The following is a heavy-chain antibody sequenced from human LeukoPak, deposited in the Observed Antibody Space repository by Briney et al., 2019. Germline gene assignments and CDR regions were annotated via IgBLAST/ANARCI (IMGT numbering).Heavy chain of an antibody. CDR3: ALVGEALDY. CDR1: GYTFTGHY. Sequence: ASVKVSCKASGYTFTGHYMHWVRQAPGQGLEWMGWINPNSGGTNYAQSFQGRVTMTRDTSISTAYMELSRLRSDDTAIYYCALVGEALDYWGQGTLVTVSS. D-gene: IGHD4-17*01. V-gene: IGHV1-2*02. J-gene: IGHJ4*02. CDR2: INPNSGGT.